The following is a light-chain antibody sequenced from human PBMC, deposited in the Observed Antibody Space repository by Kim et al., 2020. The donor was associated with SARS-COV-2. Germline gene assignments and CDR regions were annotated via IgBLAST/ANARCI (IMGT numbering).Light chain of an antibody. J-gene: IGLJ3*02. CDR2: VNFDGSH. Sequence: QLVLTQSPSASASLGASVKLTCTLSSGHSTYAIAWHQQQPEKGPRYLMKVNFDGSHSKGDGIPDRFSGSSSGTERYLTISSLQSEDEGDYYCQTWGTGIWVFGGGTKLTVL. CDR3: QTWGTGIWV. V-gene: IGLV4-69*01. CDR1: SGHSTYA.